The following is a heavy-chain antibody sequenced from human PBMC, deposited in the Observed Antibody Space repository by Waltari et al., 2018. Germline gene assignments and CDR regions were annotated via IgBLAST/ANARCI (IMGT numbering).Heavy chain of an antibody. Sequence: QVQLVESGGGVVQPGRSLRLSCAASGFTFSSYGMHWVRQAPGKGRECVAVIWYDGSNKYYADSVKGRFTISRDNSKNTLYLQMNSLRAEDTAVYYCARNYYGSGSYHLDYWGQGTLVTVSS. CDR3: ARNYYGSGSYHLDY. J-gene: IGHJ4*02. CDR1: GFTFSSYG. CDR2: IWYDGSNK. V-gene: IGHV3-33*01. D-gene: IGHD3-10*01.